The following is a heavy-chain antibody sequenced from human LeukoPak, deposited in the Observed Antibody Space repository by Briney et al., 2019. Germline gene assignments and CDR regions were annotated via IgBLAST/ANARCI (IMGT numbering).Heavy chain of an antibody. CDR3: ARVKNRAAAAGRYYYMDV. J-gene: IGHJ6*03. Sequence: ASVKVSCKASGGTFSSYAISWVRQAPGQGLEWMGGIIPIFGTANYAQKFQGRVTITADESTSTAYMELSSLRSEDTAVYYCARVKNRAAAAGRYYYMDVWGKGTTVTVSS. V-gene: IGHV1-69*13. CDR1: GGTFSSYA. D-gene: IGHD6-13*01. CDR2: IIPIFGTA.